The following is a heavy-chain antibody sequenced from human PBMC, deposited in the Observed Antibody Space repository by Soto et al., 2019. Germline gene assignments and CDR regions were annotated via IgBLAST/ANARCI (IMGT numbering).Heavy chain of an antibody. CDR1: GFTFSSYG. D-gene: IGHD3-10*01. CDR3: ARDRADYYGSGRQAGWFDP. J-gene: IGHJ5*02. Sequence: PGGSLRLSCAASGFTFSSYGMHWVRQAPGKGLEWVAVIWYDGSNKYYADSVKGRFTISRDNSKNTLYLQMNSLRAEDTAVYYCARDRADYYGSGRQAGWFDPWGQGTLVTVSS. V-gene: IGHV3-33*01. CDR2: IWYDGSNK.